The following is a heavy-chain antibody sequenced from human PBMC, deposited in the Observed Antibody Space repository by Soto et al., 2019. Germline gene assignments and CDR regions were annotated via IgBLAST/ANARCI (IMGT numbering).Heavy chain of an antibody. CDR2: IGQDGYEK. V-gene: IGHV3-7*03. CDR3: TRGTHLRFCTGSSCPGIDV. D-gene: IGHD2-2*01. Sequence: PGGSLRISCAPCGFAISEYSMNWVRQAPGEGLEWVANIGQDGYEKHYLDSVRGRFTISRDNARNSLYLYVNSLRADDSAVYYCTRGTHLRFCTGSSCPGIDVWGPGTTVTVSS. CDR1: GFAISEYS. J-gene: IGHJ6*01.